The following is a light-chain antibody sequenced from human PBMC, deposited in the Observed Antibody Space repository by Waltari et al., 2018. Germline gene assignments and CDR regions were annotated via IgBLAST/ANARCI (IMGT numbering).Light chain of an antibody. V-gene: IGLV1-51*01. CDR3: GTWDSSLSAVV. Sequence: QHVLPQPPSVSPAPGPKATISSSGSSSNLGCNVFSWYQQLPGTAPKLLIYDNNKRPSGIPDRFSGSKSGTSTTLGITGLQTGDEADYYCGTWDSSLSAVVFGGGTRLTVL. J-gene: IGLJ2*01. CDR2: DNN. CDR1: SSNLGCNV.